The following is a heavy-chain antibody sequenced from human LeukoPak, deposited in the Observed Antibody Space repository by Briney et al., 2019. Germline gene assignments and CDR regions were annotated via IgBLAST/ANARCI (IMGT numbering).Heavy chain of an antibody. CDR1: GYTLTELS. D-gene: IGHD6-13*01. CDR2: FDPEGGET. J-gene: IGHJ4*02. Sequence: GASVKVSCKVSGYTLTELSMHWVRQAPGKGLEWMGGFDPEGGETIYAQKFQGRVTMTEDTSTDTAYMELSSLRSEDTAVYYCATWGSWYGENEIDYWGQGTLVTVSS. CDR3: ATWGSWYGENEIDY. V-gene: IGHV1-24*01.